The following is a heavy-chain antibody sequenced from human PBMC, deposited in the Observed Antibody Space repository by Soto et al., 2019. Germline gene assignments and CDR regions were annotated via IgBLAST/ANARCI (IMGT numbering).Heavy chain of an antibody. CDR1: GGSISSGDYY. Sequence: SETLSLTCTVSGGSISSGDYYWSWIRQPPGKGLEWIGYIYYSGSTYYNPSLKSRVTISVDTSKDQFSLKLSSVTAADTAVYYCARARGVVCSSNSCYTFRYFDYWGQGTLVTVSS. D-gene: IGHD2-2*02. J-gene: IGHJ4*02. CDR2: IYYSGST. V-gene: IGHV4-30-4*01. CDR3: ARARGVVCSSNSCYTFRYFDY.